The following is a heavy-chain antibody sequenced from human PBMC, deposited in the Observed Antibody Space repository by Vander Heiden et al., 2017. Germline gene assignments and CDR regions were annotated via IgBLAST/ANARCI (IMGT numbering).Heavy chain of an antibody. CDR2: ISWNSGSI. Sequence: EVQLVESGGGLVQPGRSLSLSCAAPGFTFDDYAMHWVRQAPGKGLEWVSGISWNSGSIGYADSVKGRFTISRDNAKNSLYLQMNSLRAEDTALYYCAKGYSSGWSYFDYWGQGTLVTVSS. CDR1: GFTFDDYA. D-gene: IGHD6-19*01. CDR3: AKGYSSGWSYFDY. J-gene: IGHJ4*02. V-gene: IGHV3-9*01.